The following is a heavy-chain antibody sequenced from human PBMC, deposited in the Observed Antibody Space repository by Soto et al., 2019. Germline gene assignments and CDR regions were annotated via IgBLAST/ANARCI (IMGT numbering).Heavy chain of an antibody. Sequence: EVQLLESGGGLVQPGGSLRLSCAASGFTFSSYAMSWVRQAPGKGLEWVSAISGSGGSTYYADSVKGRFTISRDNSKNTLYLQMNSMRAEDTAVYYCAKDPTYDFWSGYMDVWGQGTTVTVSS. V-gene: IGHV3-23*01. CDR1: GFTFSSYA. CDR2: ISGSGGST. D-gene: IGHD3-3*01. J-gene: IGHJ6*03. CDR3: AKDPTYDFWSGYMDV.